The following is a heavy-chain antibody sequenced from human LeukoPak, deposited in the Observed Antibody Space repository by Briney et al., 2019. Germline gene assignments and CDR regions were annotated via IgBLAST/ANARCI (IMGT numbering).Heavy chain of an antibody. CDR1: GGSISSGGYY. Sequence: SQTLSLTCTVSGGSISSGGYYWSWIRQHPGKGLEWIGYIYYSGSTYYDPSLKSRVTISVDTSKNQFSLKLSSVTAADTAVYYCARRDLTVPGYSSSWYRTWNDAFDIWGQGTMVTVSS. CDR3: ARRDLTVPGYSSSWYRTWNDAFDI. D-gene: IGHD6-13*01. J-gene: IGHJ3*02. CDR2: IYYSGST. V-gene: IGHV4-31*03.